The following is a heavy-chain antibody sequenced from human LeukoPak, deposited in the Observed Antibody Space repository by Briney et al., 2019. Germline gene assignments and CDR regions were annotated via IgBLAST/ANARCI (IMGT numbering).Heavy chain of an antibody. V-gene: IGHV1-69*06. CDR2: IIPIFGTA. Sequence: ASVKVSCKASGGTFSSYAISWVRQAPGQGLEWMGGIIPIFGTANYAQKFQGRVTITADKSTSTAYMELSSLRSEDTAVYYCARIDDSSGYYRAEYFQHWGQGTLVTVSS. CDR3: ARIDDSSGYYRAEYFQH. D-gene: IGHD3-22*01. CDR1: GGTFSSYA. J-gene: IGHJ1*01.